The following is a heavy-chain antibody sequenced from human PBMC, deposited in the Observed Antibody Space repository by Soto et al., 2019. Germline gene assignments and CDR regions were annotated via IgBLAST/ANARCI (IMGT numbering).Heavy chain of an antibody. CDR2: ISYDGSNK. D-gene: IGHD3-22*01. CDR3: AKGVVVITTPPFSN. J-gene: IGHJ4*02. Sequence: GGSLRLSCAASGFTFSSYAMHWVRQAPGKGLEWVAVISYDGSNKYYADSVKGRFTISRDNSKNTLYLQMNSLRAEDTAVYYCAKGVVVITTPPFSNWGQGTLVTVSS. V-gene: IGHV3-30-3*01. CDR1: GFTFSSYA.